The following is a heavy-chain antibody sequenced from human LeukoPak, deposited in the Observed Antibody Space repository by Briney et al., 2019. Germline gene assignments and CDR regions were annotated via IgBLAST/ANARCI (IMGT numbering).Heavy chain of an antibody. D-gene: IGHD6-13*01. J-gene: IGHJ5*02. Sequence: PGRSLRLSCAASGFTLSTYGMHWVRQAPGKGLEWVAVISYDGSNKYYGDSVKGRFIISRDNSKNTLYLQMNSLRAEDTAVYYCAGWVAAAGTSWFDPWGQGTLVTVSS. CDR2: ISYDGSNK. CDR1: GFTLSTYG. CDR3: AGWVAAAGTSWFDP. V-gene: IGHV3-30*03.